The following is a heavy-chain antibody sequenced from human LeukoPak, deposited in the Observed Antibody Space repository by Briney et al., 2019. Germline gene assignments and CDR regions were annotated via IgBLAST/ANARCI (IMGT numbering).Heavy chain of an antibody. D-gene: IGHD2-2*02. V-gene: IGHV4-39*07. CDR1: GGSVSRNSDY. CDR3: ATLPAAITSLHGWFDP. J-gene: IGHJ5*02. Sequence: PSETLSLTCTVSGGSVSRNSDYWGWIRQPPGKGLEWIGSIYYSGSTYYNPSLKSRVTISVDRSRNQFSLKLSSVTAADTAVYYCATLPAAITSLHGWFDPWGQGTLVTVSS. CDR2: IYYSGST.